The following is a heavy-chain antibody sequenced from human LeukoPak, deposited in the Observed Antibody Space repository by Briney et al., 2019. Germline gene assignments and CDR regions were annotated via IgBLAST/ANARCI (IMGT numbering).Heavy chain of an antibody. V-gene: IGHV4-59*08. CDR3: ARHPSHYFDY. Sequence: KPSQTLSLTCPVSGCSLTSYYWSWIRQPPGKGLEWIGYIYYSGSTKYNPSLKSRVTISVDTSKNQFSLKLSSVTAADTAVYYCARHPSHYFDYWGQGTLVTVSS. CDR1: GCSLTSYY. J-gene: IGHJ4*02. D-gene: IGHD2-2*01. CDR2: IYYSGST.